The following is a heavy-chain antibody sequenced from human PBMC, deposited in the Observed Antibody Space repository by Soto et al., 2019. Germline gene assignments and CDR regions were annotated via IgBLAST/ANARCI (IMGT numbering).Heavy chain of an antibody. D-gene: IGHD3-10*01. CDR1: GGSISSGGYY. J-gene: IGHJ6*02. CDR3: ARVFGFGGMDV. Sequence: QVQLQESGPGLVKPSQTLSLTCTVSGGSISSGGYYWSWIRQHPGKGLEWIGYIYYSGSTYYNPSLTSRVTISVDTSKTQFSLKLSSVTAADTTVYYCARVFGFGGMDVWGQGTTVTVSS. CDR2: IYYSGST. V-gene: IGHV4-31*03.